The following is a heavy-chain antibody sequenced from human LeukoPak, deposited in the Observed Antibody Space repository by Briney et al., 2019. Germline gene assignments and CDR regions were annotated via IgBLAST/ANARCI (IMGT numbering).Heavy chain of an antibody. CDR1: GGSISSSSYY. Sequence: KPSETLSLTCTVSGGSISSSSYYWGWIRQPPGKGLEWIGSIYYSGSTYYNPSLKSRVTISVDTSKNQFSLKLSSVTAADTAVYYCARQYYYDGSGYYPFDYWGQGTLVTVSS. J-gene: IGHJ4*02. CDR2: IYYSGST. D-gene: IGHD3-22*01. V-gene: IGHV4-39*01. CDR3: ARQYYYDGSGYYPFDY.